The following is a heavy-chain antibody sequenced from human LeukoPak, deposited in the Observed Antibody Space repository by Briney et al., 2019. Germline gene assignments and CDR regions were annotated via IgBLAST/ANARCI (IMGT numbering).Heavy chain of an antibody. J-gene: IGHJ4*02. V-gene: IGHV4-34*01. CDR3: ARLSRIAARRGFDY. Sequence: SETLSLTFAVYGGSFSGYYWSWIRQPPGKGLEWIGEINHSGSTNYNPSLKSRVTISVDTSKNQFSLKLSSVTAADTAVYYCARLSRIAARRGFDYWGQGTLVTVSS. CDR1: GGSFSGYY. D-gene: IGHD6-6*01. CDR2: INHSGST.